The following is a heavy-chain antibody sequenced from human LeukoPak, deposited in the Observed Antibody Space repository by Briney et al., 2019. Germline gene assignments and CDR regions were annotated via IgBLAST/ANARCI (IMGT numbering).Heavy chain of an antibody. J-gene: IGHJ4*02. CDR1: GYTFTSYG. D-gene: IGHD3-16*02. Sequence: ASVKVSCKASGYTFTSYGISWVRQAPGQGLEWMGWISAYNGNTNYAQKLQGRVTITTDTSTSTAYMELRSLRSTATAVYYCASSYDYVWGSYRSYFDSGGQGTLVTVSS. CDR2: ISAYNGNT. V-gene: IGHV1-18*01. CDR3: ASSYDYVWGSYRSYFDS.